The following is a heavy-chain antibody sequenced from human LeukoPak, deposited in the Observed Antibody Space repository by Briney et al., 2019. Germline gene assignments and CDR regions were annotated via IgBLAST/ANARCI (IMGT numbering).Heavy chain of an antibody. CDR3: ARGKRESGCDIYHFDY. CDR2: IIPIFGSA. CDR1: GGTFISYA. Sequence: VASXXVSCKASGGTFISYAISWVRQAPGQGLEWMGRIIPIFGSASYARKFQDRVTIITDESTSTVHMELSSLRSEDTAVYYCARGKRESGCDIYHFDYWGQGTLVTVSS. V-gene: IGHV1-69*05. J-gene: IGHJ4*02. D-gene: IGHD5-12*01.